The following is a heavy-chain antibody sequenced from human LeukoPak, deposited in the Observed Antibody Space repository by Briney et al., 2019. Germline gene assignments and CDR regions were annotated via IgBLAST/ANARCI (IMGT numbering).Heavy chain of an antibody. D-gene: IGHD3-22*01. V-gene: IGHV4-34*01. CDR3: ARGITMIVAKIFDY. CDR2: INHSGST. J-gene: IGHJ4*02. Sequence: SSETLSLTCAVYGGSFSGYYWSWIRQPPGKGLEWIGEINHSGSTNYNPSLKSRVTISVDTSKNQFSLKLSSVTAADTAVYYCARGITMIVAKIFDYWGQGTLVTVSS. CDR1: GGSFSGYY.